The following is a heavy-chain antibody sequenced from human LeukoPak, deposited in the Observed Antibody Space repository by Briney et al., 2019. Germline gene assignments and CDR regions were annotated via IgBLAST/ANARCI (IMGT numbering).Heavy chain of an antibody. CDR3: ARTRVATISPFDY. CDR1: GGSFSGYY. CDR2: INHSGST. J-gene: IGHJ4*02. V-gene: IGHV4-34*01. Sequence: RSSETLSLTCAVYGGSFSGYYWSWIRQPPGKGLEWIGEINHSGSTNYNPSLKSRVTISVDTSKNQFSLKLSSVTAADTAVYYCARTRVATISPFDYWGQGTLVTVSS. D-gene: IGHD5-12*01.